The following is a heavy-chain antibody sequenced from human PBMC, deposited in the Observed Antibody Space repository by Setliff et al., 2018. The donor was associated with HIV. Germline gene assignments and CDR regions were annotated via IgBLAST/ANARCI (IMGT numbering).Heavy chain of an antibody. D-gene: IGHD2-15*01. CDR2: VYYSGDI. Sequence: PSETLSLTCSVSGVSFSTNMYYWGWIRQPPGKGLEWVGSVYYSGDIFYNPSLRSRVTISLDSSKNQLPLRLKSVTAADTAVYFCARRAESTTTWFSSWYSYDMDVWGQGTTVTVSS. CDR1: GVSFSTNMYY. J-gene: IGHJ6*02. CDR3: ARRAESTTTWFSSWYSYDMDV. V-gene: IGHV4-39*01.